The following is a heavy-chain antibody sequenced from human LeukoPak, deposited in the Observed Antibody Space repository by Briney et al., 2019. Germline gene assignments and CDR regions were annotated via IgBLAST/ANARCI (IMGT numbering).Heavy chain of an antibody. Sequence: ASVKVSCKASGYTFTGYYMHWVRQAPGQGLEWMGWINPNSGGTNYAQKFQGRVTMTRDTSISTAYMELSRLRSDDTAVYYCARTKQTTVFFDYWGQGTLVTVSS. CDR3: ARTKQTTVFFDY. CDR2: INPNSGGT. J-gene: IGHJ4*02. CDR1: GYTFTGYY. V-gene: IGHV1-2*02. D-gene: IGHD4-17*01.